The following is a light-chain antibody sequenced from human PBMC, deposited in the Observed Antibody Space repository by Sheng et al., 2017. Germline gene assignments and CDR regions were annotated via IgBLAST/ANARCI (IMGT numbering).Light chain of an antibody. V-gene: IGKV1-5*03. J-gene: IGKJ2*01. CDR2: KAS. Sequence: DIQMTQSPSTLSASVGDRVTITCRASQGIDGSLAWYQLRPGKAPKLLIYKASNLQRGVPPRFIGSGSGSQFTLIITSLQPDDFATYYCQQYESYPLTFGQGTKLEI. CDR1: QGIDGS. CDR3: QQYESYPLT.